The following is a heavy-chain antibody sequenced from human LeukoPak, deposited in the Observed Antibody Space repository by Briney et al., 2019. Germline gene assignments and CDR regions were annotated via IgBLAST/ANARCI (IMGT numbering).Heavy chain of an antibody. V-gene: IGHV4-39*01. J-gene: IGHJ4*02. CDR1: GGSISSSSYY. D-gene: IGHD6-13*01. Sequence: SETLSLTCTVSGGSISSSSYYWGWIRQPPGKGLEWIGSIYYSGSTYYNPSLKSRVTISVDTSKNQFSLKLSSVTAADTAVYYCARQLAAVGPPYYFDYWGQGTLVTVSS. CDR3: ARQLAAVGPPYYFDY. CDR2: IYYSGST.